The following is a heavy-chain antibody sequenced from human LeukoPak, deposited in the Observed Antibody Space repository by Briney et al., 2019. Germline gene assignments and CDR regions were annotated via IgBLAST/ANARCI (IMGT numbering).Heavy chain of an antibody. D-gene: IGHD3-22*01. CDR2: INHSGST. CDR3: ASHPTPPHIVSEVVYAFDI. J-gene: IGHJ3*02. CDR1: GGSISSSSYY. V-gene: IGHV4-39*07. Sequence: PSETLSLTCTVSGGSISSSSYYWGWIRQPPGKGLEWIGEINHSGSTNYNPSLKSRVTISVDTSKNQFSLKLSSVTAADTAVYYCASHPTPPHIVSEVVYAFDIWGQGTMVTVSS.